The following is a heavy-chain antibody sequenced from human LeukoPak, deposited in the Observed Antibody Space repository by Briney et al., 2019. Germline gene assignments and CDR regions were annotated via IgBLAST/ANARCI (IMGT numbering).Heavy chain of an antibody. CDR3: VRDYQARWLQESRWFDP. CDR2: IRYDGSNK. V-gene: IGHV3-30*02. D-gene: IGHD5-24*01. J-gene: IGHJ5*02. Sequence: QSGGSLRLSCAASGFTFSSYGMHWVRQAPGKGLEWVSFIRYDGSNKYYADSVKGRFTISRDNSKNTLYLQMNSLRAEDTAVYYCVRDYQARWLQESRWFDPWGQGTLVTVSS. CDR1: GFTFSSYG.